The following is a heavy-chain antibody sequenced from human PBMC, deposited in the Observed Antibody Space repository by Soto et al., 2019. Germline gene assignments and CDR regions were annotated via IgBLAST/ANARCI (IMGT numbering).Heavy chain of an antibody. CDR3: ARVLNYCDSSGYYXH. Sequence: WASVKVSCKASGYTFTSYGISWVRQAPGQGLEWMGWISAYNGNTNYAQKLQGRVTMTTDTSTSTAYMELRSLRSDDTAVYYCARVLNYCDSSGYYXHWGQGTLVTVSS. D-gene: IGHD3-22*01. CDR1: GYTFTSYG. CDR2: ISAYNGNT. J-gene: IGHJ4*02. V-gene: IGHV1-18*01.